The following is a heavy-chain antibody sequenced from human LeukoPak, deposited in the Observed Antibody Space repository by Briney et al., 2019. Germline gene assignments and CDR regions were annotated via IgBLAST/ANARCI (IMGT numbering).Heavy chain of an antibody. CDR1: GFTFSSYA. CDR2: MSYDGNNK. V-gene: IGHV3-30*04. Sequence: GRSLRLSCAASGFTFSSYAMYWVRQAPGKGLEWVAVMSYDGNNKYYADSVKGRFTISRDNSKNTLYLQMNSLGAEDTAVYYCASLYCSSTSCYKVYYMDVWGKGTTVTVSS. CDR3: ASLYCSSTSCYKVYYMDV. J-gene: IGHJ6*03. D-gene: IGHD2-2*02.